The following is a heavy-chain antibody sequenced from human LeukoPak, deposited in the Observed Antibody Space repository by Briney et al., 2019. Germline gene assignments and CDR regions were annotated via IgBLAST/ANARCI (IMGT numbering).Heavy chain of an antibody. D-gene: IGHD2-15*01. Sequence: GGSLRLSCAASGFTFSSSAMSWVRQAPGKGLEWVSGISGSGGTTHYADSVKGRFTISRDNSKNTLYLQMNSLRAEDTAVYYCARQAATDGHFDYWGQGTLVTVSS. CDR2: ISGSGGTT. CDR1: GFTFSSSA. V-gene: IGHV3-23*01. CDR3: ARQAATDGHFDY. J-gene: IGHJ4*02.